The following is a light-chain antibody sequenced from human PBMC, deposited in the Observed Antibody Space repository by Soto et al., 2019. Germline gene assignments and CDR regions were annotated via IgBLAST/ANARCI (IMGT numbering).Light chain of an antibody. V-gene: IGLV2-14*01. CDR3: ISYTSSSTWV. Sequence: QLVLTQPASVSGSPGQSITISCTGTSSDVGGYNYVSWYQHHPGKAPKLMIYEVSNRPSGVSDRFSGSRSGNTASLTISGLQAEDESDYYCISYTSSSTWVFGGGTKLTVL. J-gene: IGLJ3*02. CDR2: EVS. CDR1: SSDVGGYNY.